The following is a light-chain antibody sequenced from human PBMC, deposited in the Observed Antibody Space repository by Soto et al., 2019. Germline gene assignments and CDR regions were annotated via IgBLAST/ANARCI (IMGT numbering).Light chain of an antibody. CDR1: QSVSSSY. J-gene: IGKJ4*01. CDR3: QQYGSSPSFT. Sequence: EIVLTQSPGTLSLSPRERATLSCRASQSVSSSYLAWYQQKPGQAPRLLIYGASSRATGIPDRFSGSGSGTDFTLTISRLEPEDFAVYYCQQYGSSPSFTFGGGTKVEIK. V-gene: IGKV3-20*01. CDR2: GAS.